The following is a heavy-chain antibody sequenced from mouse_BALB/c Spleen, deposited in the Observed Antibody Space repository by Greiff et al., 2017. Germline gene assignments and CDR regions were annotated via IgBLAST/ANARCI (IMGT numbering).Heavy chain of an antibody. CDR1: GFTFSSFG. J-gene: IGHJ2*01. D-gene: IGHD2-1*01. V-gene: IGHV5-17*02. CDR3: ARSAYGNYGGFFDY. CDR2: ISSGSSTI. Sequence: EVQVVESGGGLVQPGGSRKLSCAASGFTFSSFGMHWVRQAPEKGLEWVAYISSGSSTIYYADTVKGRFTISRDNPKNTLFLQMTSLRSEDTAMYYCARSAYGNYGGFFDYWGQGTTLTVSS.